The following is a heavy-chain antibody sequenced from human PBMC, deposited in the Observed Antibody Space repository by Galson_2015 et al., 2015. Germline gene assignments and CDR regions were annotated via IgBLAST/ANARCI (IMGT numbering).Heavy chain of an antibody. J-gene: IGHJ4*02. CDR2: ISYDGSNK. D-gene: IGHD2-2*01. CDR1: GFTFSSYA. Sequence: SLRLSCAASGFTFSSYAMHWVRQAPGKGLEWVAVISYDGSNKYYADSVKGRFTISRDNSKNTLYLQMNSLRAEDTAVYYCARDSEDIVVVPAAMLYWGQGTLVTVSS. CDR3: ARDSEDIVVVPAAMLY. V-gene: IGHV3-30*01.